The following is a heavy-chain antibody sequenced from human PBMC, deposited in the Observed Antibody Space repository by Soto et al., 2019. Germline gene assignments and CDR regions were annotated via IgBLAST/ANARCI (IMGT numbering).Heavy chain of an antibody. CDR3: ARNDYAKVMLIDY. J-gene: IGHJ4*02. CDR1: GGSISSGGYS. CDR2: IYHSGST. D-gene: IGHD4-17*01. V-gene: IGHV4-30-2*01. Sequence: QLQLQESGSGLVKPSQTLSLTCAVSGGSISSGGYSWSWIRQPPGKGLEWIGYIYHSGSTYYNPSLKSLFTISVDTSKNQFSLKLSSVTAADTAVYYCARNDYAKVMLIDYWGQGTLVTVSS.